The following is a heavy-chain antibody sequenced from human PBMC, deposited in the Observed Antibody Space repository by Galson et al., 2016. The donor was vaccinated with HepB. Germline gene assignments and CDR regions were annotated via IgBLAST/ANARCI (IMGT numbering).Heavy chain of an antibody. J-gene: IGHJ5*02. CDR2: IIPNLGIA. Sequence: SVKVSCKASGCTFSSYAISWVRQAPGQGLEWMGRIIPNLGIANYAQKFQGRVTITADKSTSTAYMELSSLRSEDTAVYYCARGLGSSMLRVGIDPWGQGTLVTVSS. V-gene: IGHV1-69*04. D-gene: IGHD6-13*01. CDR1: GCTFSSYA. CDR3: ARGLGSSMLRVGIDP.